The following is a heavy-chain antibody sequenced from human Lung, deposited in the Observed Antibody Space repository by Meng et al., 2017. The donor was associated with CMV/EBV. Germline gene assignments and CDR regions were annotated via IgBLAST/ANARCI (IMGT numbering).Heavy chain of an antibody. Sequence: SETLSLXCTVSGGSISSGGYYWSWIRQHPGKGLEWIGYIYYSGSTYYNPSLKSRVTISVDTSKNQFSLKLSSVTAADTAVYYCARGGEPYCGGDCSPGYFQHXGQGXLVTVSS. CDR3: ARGGEPYCGGDCSPGYFQH. V-gene: IGHV4-31*03. CDR1: GGSISSGGYY. CDR2: IYYSGST. D-gene: IGHD2-21*01. J-gene: IGHJ1*01.